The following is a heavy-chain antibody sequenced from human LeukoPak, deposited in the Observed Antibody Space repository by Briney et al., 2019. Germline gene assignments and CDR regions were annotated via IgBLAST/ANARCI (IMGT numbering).Heavy chain of an antibody. V-gene: IGHV4-59*01. CDR2: IYYSGST. J-gene: IGHJ2*01. D-gene: IGHD6-13*01. CDR1: GGSISSYY. Sequence: SETLSLTCSVSGGSISSYYWSWIRQPPGKGLEWIGYIYYSGSTNYNPSLKSRVTISVDTSKNQFSLKLSSVTAADTAVYYCARASIAAAGTWYFDLWGRGTLVTVSS. CDR3: ARASIAAAGTWYFDL.